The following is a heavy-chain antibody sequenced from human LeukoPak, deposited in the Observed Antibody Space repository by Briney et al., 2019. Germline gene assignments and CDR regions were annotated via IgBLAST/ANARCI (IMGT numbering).Heavy chain of an antibody. CDR3: ARGGTRLSDC. D-gene: IGHD1-7*01. CDR1: GFTFSTYW. CDR2: IKQDGSDK. V-gene: IGHV3-7*01. J-gene: IGHJ4*02. Sequence: GGSLRLSCAASGFTFSTYWMSWVRQAPGKGLEWVANIKQDGSDKYYVDSVKGRFTISKDNAKNSLYLQMNSLTAEDTAVYYCARGGTRLSDCWGKGTLVTVSS.